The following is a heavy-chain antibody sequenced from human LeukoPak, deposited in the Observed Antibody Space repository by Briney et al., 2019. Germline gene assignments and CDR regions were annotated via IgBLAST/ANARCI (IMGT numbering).Heavy chain of an antibody. CDR3: ARERVVVVGDAFDI. Sequence: LSLTCTVSGGSISSGNYYWSWVRQRPGKGLEWVSVIYSGGNTYYADSVKGRFTISRDNSKNTLYLQMNSLRAEDTAVYYCARERVVVVGDAFDIWGQGTMVTVSS. CDR2: IYSGGNT. V-gene: IGHV3-53*01. D-gene: IGHD2-15*01. J-gene: IGHJ3*02. CDR1: GGSISSGNYY.